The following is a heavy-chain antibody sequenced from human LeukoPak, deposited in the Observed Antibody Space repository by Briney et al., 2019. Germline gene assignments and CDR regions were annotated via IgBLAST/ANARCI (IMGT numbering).Heavy chain of an antibody. V-gene: IGHV3-69-1*01. J-gene: IGHJ4*02. D-gene: IGHD3-3*01. Sequence: GGSLRLSCAVSGFTFSDYSMNWVRQAPGKGLEWVSFITPSGTKYYADSVKGRFTISRDNAKNSLYLQMNSLRAEDTAVYYCAREAGDSFWSGFKFDYWGQGSLVTVSS. CDR2: ITPSGTK. CDR3: AREAGDSFWSGFKFDY. CDR1: GFTFSDYS.